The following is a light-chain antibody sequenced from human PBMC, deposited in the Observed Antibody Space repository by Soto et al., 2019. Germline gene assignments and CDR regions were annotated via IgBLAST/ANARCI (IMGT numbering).Light chain of an antibody. CDR2: GAS. J-gene: IGKJ1*01. CDR1: QSVSSSY. V-gene: IGKV3-20*01. CDR3: QQYGSSPWT. Sequence: IVLTQSPDTLSLSPGERATLSCRASQSVSSSYLAWYHQKPGQAPRLLLYGASTRATGIPDRFSGSGSGTDFTLTISGLEPEDFAVYYCQQYGSSPWTFGQGTKVDI.